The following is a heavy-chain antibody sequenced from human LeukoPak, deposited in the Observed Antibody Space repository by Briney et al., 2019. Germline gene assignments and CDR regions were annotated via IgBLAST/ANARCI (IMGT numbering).Heavy chain of an antibody. J-gene: IGHJ4*02. CDR1: GYTFTSYE. CDR3: ARCRRPYGDYVAPDY. Sequence: GASVTVSCTASGYTFTSYEINWVRQATGQGREWMGWMNTKSGNRGYAQTFQGRVTITRDTSISTAHIELSGLTSEGPALYYGARCRRPYGDYVAPDYRGQGTLVTVPS. V-gene: IGHV1-8*01. D-gene: IGHD4-17*01. CDR2: MNTKSGNR.